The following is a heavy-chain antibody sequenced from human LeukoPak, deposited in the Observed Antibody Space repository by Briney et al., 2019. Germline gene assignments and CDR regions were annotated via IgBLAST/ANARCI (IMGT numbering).Heavy chain of an antibody. Sequence: PSETLSLTCTVSGGSISTTSYYWGWIRQPPGKGLEWIGNTFYNGSTYYNPSLKSRVTISVDTSKNQFSLKLSSVTAADTAVYYCARADSIAAAGIGIWFDPWGQGTLVTVSS. CDR2: TFYNGST. CDR3: ARADSIAAAGIGIWFDP. J-gene: IGHJ5*02. D-gene: IGHD6-13*01. V-gene: IGHV4-39*07. CDR1: GGSISTTSYY.